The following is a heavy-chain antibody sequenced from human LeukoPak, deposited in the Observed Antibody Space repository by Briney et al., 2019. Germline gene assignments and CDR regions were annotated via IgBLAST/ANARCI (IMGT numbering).Heavy chain of an antibody. D-gene: IGHD3-10*01. CDR1: GYSFTSYW. CDR2: IYPGDSDT. V-gene: IGHV5-51*01. J-gene: IGHJ4*02. Sequence: GESLKISCRGSGYSFTSYWIGWVRQMPGKGLEWMGIIYPGDSDTRYSPSFQGQVTISVDKSISTAHLQWSSLKASDTAMYYCARGGQVAGSGIYFTTLWYFDYWGQGTLVTVSS. CDR3: ARGGQVAGSGIYFTTLWYFDY.